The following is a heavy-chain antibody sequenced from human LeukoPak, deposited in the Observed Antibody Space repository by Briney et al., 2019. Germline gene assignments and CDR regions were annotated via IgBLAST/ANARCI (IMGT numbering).Heavy chain of an antibody. Sequence: SVKLSCKASGGTFSNYAISWVRQAPGQGLEWIGRVIPIFGTANYAHKFQGRVTITTDESKSTAYLELSSLRSEDTAVYYCARGYYYDSSGYYYFDYWGQGTLVTVSS. J-gene: IGHJ4*02. CDR2: VIPIFGTA. V-gene: IGHV1-69*05. CDR1: GGTFSNYA. CDR3: ARGYYYDSSGYYYFDY. D-gene: IGHD3-22*01.